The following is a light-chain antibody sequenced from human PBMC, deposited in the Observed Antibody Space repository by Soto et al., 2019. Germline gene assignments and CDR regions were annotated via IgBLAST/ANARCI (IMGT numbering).Light chain of an antibody. CDR1: QSITNY. CDR2: AAS. V-gene: IGKV1-39*01. J-gene: IGKJ2*01. CDR3: QQNYTSPLYT. Sequence: DIQMTQSPSSLSASVGDRVTITCRTSQSITNYLNWYQQKPGKAPKLLIYAASTLQSGVPSRFSGSGSGTDFTLTISSLQPGDFASYSCQQNYTSPLYTVGQGTKLEIK.